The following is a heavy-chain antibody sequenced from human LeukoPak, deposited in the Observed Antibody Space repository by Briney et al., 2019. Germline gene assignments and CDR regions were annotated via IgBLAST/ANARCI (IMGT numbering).Heavy chain of an antibody. D-gene: IGHD3-22*01. V-gene: IGHV3-23*01. CDR2: ISGSGGST. CDR3: AKDRRGYYYDRGRGTQKSNLEDHVGF. Sequence: QPGGSLRLSCAASGFTFSSYAMSWVRQAPGKGLEWVSAISGSGGSTYYADSVKGRFTISRDNSKNTLYLQMNSLRAEDTAVYYCAKDRRGYYYDRGRGTQKSNLEDHVGFWGQGNLVTVSS. CDR1: GFTFSSYA. J-gene: IGHJ4*02.